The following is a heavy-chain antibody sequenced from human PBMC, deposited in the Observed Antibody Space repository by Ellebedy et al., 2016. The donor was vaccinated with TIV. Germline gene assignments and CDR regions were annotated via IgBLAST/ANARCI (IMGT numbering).Heavy chain of an antibody. CDR2: ISYDGSNK. J-gene: IGHJ4*02. CDR1: GFTFSSYA. Sequence: GESLKISCAASGFTFSSYAMHWVRQAPGKGLEWVAVISYDGSNKYYADSVKGRFTISRDNSKNTLYLQMNSLRAEDTAVYYCARGIQLNAMVDYWGQGTLVTVSS. D-gene: IGHD5-18*01. CDR3: ARGIQLNAMVDY. V-gene: IGHV3-30-3*01.